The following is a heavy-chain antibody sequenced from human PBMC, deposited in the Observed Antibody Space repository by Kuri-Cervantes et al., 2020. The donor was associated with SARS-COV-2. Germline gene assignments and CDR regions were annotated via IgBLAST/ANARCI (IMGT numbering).Heavy chain of an antibody. CDR2: ISYSGNT. V-gene: IGHV4-59*01. CDR1: GGSISSYY. CDR3: ARVRYCTATNCMPFCDY. Sequence: SETLSLTCTVSGGSISSYYWSWIRQPPGKGLEWIGYISYSGNTNYNPSLKSRVTISVDTSKNQFSLRLSSVTAADTAVYYCARVRYCTATNCMPFCDYWGQGTLVTVSS. J-gene: IGHJ4*02. D-gene: IGHD2-8*02.